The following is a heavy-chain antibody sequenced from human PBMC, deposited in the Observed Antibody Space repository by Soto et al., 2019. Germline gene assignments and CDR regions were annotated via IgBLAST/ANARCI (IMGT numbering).Heavy chain of an antibody. CDR3: AREDGAYYDILTGSEGFDP. Sequence: GGSLRLSCAASGFTFSSYAMHWVRQAPGKGLEWVAVISYDGSNKYYADSVKGRFTISRDNSKNTLYLQMNSLRAEDTAVYYCAREDGAYYDILTGSEGFDPWGQGTLVTVPS. CDR2: ISYDGSNK. J-gene: IGHJ5*02. CDR1: GFTFSSYA. V-gene: IGHV3-30-3*01. D-gene: IGHD3-9*01.